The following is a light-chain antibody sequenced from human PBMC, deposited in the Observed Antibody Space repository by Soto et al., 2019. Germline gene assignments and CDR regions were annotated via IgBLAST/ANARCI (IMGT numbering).Light chain of an antibody. J-gene: IGLJ1*01. V-gene: IGLV2-8*01. CDR2: EVS. CDR3: SSYAGSNNSYV. CDR1: SSDVGGYNY. Sequence: QSALTQPPSASGSPGQSVTISCTGTSSDVGGYNYVSWYQQHPGKAPKLMIYEVSNRPSGVPDRFSGSKSGNTAPLTVSGLQAEGEADYYCSSYAGSNNSYVFGTGTKVTVL.